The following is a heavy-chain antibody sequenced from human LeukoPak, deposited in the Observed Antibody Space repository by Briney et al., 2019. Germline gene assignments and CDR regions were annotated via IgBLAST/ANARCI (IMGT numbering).Heavy chain of an antibody. CDR3: ARGQQWLVRGFDY. CDR1: GFTVSSNY. Sequence: GGSLRLSCAASGFTVSSNYMSWVRQAPGKGLEWVSVIYSGGSTYYADSVKGRFTISRDNSKNTLYLQMNSLRAEDTAVYYCARGQQWLVRGFDYWGQGTLVTVSS. V-gene: IGHV3-53*01. CDR2: IYSGGST. D-gene: IGHD6-19*01. J-gene: IGHJ4*02.